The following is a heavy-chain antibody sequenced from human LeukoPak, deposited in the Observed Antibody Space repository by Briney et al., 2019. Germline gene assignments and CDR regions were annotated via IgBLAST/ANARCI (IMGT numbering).Heavy chain of an antibody. Sequence: ASVKVSCQASGYTFTCYYIHWVRQAPGQGLEWMGWISAYNGNTNYAQKLQGRVTMTTDTSTSTAYMELRSLRSDDTAVYYCARVGITIFGVVLRYYYMDVWGKGTTVTVSS. V-gene: IGHV1-18*04. CDR1: GYTFTCYY. J-gene: IGHJ6*03. CDR2: ISAYNGNT. D-gene: IGHD3-3*01. CDR3: ARVGITIFGVVLRYYYMDV.